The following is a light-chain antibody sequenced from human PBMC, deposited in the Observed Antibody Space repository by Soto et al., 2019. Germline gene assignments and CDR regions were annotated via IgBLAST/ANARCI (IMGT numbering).Light chain of an antibody. Sequence: EIVLTQSPGTLSLSPGDRATLYGRASQSVSSSYLAWYHQKPGQAPRLLIYGASSRATGIPDRFSGSGSGTDFTLTISRLEPEDFAVYYCQQYGSSPRTFGQGTKVDIK. CDR1: QSVSSSY. CDR3: QQYGSSPRT. CDR2: GAS. V-gene: IGKV3-20*01. J-gene: IGKJ1*01.